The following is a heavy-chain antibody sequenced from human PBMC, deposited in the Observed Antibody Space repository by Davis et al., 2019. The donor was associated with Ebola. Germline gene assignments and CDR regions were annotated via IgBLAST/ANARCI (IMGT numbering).Heavy chain of an antibody. J-gene: IGHJ5*02. CDR2: INPSGGST. V-gene: IGHV1-46*01. Sequence: ASVKVSCKASGYTFTSYYMHWVRQAPGQGLEWMGIINPSGGSTSYAQKLQGRVTMTRDTSTSTVYMELSSLRSEDTAVYYCARGERHYDILTLQNWFDPWGQGTLVTVSS. D-gene: IGHD3-9*01. CDR1: GYTFTSYY. CDR3: ARGERHYDILTLQNWFDP.